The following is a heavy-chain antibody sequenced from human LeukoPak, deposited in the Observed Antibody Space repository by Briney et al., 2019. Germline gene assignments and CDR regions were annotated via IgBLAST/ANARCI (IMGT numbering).Heavy chain of an antibody. D-gene: IGHD3-3*01. Sequence: PPETLSLTCTVSGGSISSYYWSWIRQPAGKGLEWIGRIYTSGSTNYNPSLKSRVTMSVDTSKNQFSLKLSSVTAADTAVYYCARTQATYYDFWSGYSLFDYWGQGTLVTVSS. CDR1: GGSISSYY. CDR3: ARTQATYYDFWSGYSLFDY. V-gene: IGHV4-4*07. J-gene: IGHJ4*02. CDR2: IYTSGST.